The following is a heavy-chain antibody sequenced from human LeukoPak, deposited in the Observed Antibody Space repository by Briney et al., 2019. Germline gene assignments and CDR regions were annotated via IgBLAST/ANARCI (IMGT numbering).Heavy chain of an antibody. J-gene: IGHJ4*02. CDR1: GFTFDDYG. CDR3: ARVPPQRDHLYYFDY. CDR2: INWNGGST. Sequence: PGGSLRLSCAASGFTFDDYGMSWVRQAPGKGLEWVSGINWNGGSTGYADSVKGRFTISRDNAKNSLSLQMNSLRAEDTALYYCARVPPQRDHLYYFDYWGQGTLVTVSS. V-gene: IGHV3-20*04. D-gene: IGHD1-14*01.